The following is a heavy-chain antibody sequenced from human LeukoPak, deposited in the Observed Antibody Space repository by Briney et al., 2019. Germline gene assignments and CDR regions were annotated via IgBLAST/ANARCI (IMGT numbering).Heavy chain of an antibody. CDR3: ARAGYSSSWPPYYYYMDV. CDR2: INWNGGST. V-gene: IGHV3-20*01. CDR1: GFTFDDYG. Sequence: GGSLRLSCAASGFTFDDYGMSWVRQAPGKGLEWVSGINWNGGSTGYADSVKGRFTISRDNAKNSLYLQMNSLRAEDTALYHCARAGYSSSWPPYYYYMDVWGKGTTVTISS. J-gene: IGHJ6*03. D-gene: IGHD6-13*01.